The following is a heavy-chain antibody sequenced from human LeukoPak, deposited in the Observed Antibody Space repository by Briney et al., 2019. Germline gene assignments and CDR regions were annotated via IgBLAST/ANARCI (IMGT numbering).Heavy chain of an antibody. D-gene: IGHD2-2*01. CDR1: GFSLSNARMG. CDR2: IFSNDEK. Sequence: SGRVLVKPTETLTLTCTVSGFSLSNARMGVSWIRQPPGKALEWLAHIFSNDEKSYSTSLKSRLTISKDTSKSQVVLTMTNMDPVDTATYYCARSSTSSNLKKSLGYYYYYMDVWGKGTTVTVSS. J-gene: IGHJ6*03. CDR3: ARSSTSSNLKKSLGYYYYYMDV. V-gene: IGHV2-26*01.